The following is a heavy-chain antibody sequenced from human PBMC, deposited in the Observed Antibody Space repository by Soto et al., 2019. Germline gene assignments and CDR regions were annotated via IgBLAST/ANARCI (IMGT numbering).Heavy chain of an antibody. Sequence: GGSLRLSCAASGFTFSSYAMSWVRQAPGKGLEWVSAISGSGGSTYYADSVKGRFTISRDNSKNTLYLQMNSLRAEDTAVYYCAKDRVRDRLNMDWFDPWGQGTLVTVSS. CDR3: AKDRVRDRLNMDWFDP. D-gene: IGHD3-10*01. J-gene: IGHJ5*02. V-gene: IGHV3-23*01. CDR1: GFTFSSYA. CDR2: ISGSGGST.